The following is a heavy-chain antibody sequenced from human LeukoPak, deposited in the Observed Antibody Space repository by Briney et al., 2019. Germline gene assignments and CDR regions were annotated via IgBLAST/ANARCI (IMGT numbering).Heavy chain of an antibody. Sequence: ASVKVSCKASGYSFTSYGIGWVRQAPGQGLEWMGWSDTYYGKTHYAQNLQGRVTMTTDISTTTAYMELRSLRSDDTAVYYCAREPKIGNFDYWGLGTLVIVSS. CDR3: AREPKIGNFDY. J-gene: IGHJ4*02. CDR2: SDTYYGKT. V-gene: IGHV1-18*01. CDR1: GYSFTSYG.